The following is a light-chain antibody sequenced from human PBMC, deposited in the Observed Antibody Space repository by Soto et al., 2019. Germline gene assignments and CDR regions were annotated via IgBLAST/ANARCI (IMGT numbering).Light chain of an antibody. V-gene: IGLV2-14*01. CDR2: EVT. Sequence: QSALTQPASVSGSPGQSITISCTGTTSDIAYYNYVSWYQHHPGKAPKLMIYEVTNRPSGVSNRFSGSKSGNTASLTISGLQSEDEADYYCSSYTTSDTLVLFGGGTKLT. CDR1: TSDIAYYNY. J-gene: IGLJ2*01. CDR3: SSYTTSDTLVL.